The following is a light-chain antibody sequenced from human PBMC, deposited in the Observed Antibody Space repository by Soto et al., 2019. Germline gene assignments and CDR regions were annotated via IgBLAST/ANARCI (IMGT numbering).Light chain of an antibody. V-gene: IGKV3-15*01. CDR2: GAS. CDR1: QSVGSN. CDR3: QQYNKWPYT. Sequence: EMVMTQSPATLSVSPGERVTLSCRASQSVGSNLAWYQQKPGQAPRLLISGASTRATGIPAKFSGSGSATEFTLTISSLQTEDCAAYYCQQYNKWPYTFGPGTKVDIK. J-gene: IGKJ3*01.